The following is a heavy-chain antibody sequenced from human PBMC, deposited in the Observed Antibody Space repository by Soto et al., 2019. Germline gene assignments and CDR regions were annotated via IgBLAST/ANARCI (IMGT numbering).Heavy chain of an antibody. D-gene: IGHD3-10*01. CDR2: ISGSGGST. CDR1: GFTFSSYA. J-gene: IGHJ6*02. Sequence: PGGSLRLSCAASGFTFSSYAMSWFRQAPGKGLEWVSAISGSGGSTYYADSVKGRFTISRDNAKNSLYLQMNSLRAEDTAVYYCARDTVPLLWFGELWLSHGMDVWGQGTTVTVSS. CDR3: ARDTVPLLWFGELWLSHGMDV. V-gene: IGHV3-23*01.